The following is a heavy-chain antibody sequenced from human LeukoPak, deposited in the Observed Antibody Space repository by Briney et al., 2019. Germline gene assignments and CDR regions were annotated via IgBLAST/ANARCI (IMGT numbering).Heavy chain of an antibody. J-gene: IGHJ4*02. Sequence: ASVKVSCKASGYTFTSYYMHWVRQAPGQGLEWMGIINPSGGSTSYAQKFQGRVTMTRDTSTSTVYMELSSLRSEDTAVYYCARDRRHIVVVTAILDYWGQGTLVTVSS. D-gene: IGHD2-21*02. CDR3: ARDRRHIVVVTAILDY. V-gene: IGHV1-46*01. CDR2: INPSGGST. CDR1: GYTFTSYY.